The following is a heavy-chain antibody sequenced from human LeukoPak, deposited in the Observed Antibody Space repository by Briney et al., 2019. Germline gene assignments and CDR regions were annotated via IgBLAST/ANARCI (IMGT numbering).Heavy chain of an antibody. CDR3: ARDLSVTTRDHAFDI. CDR1: VGSISSYN. CDR2: SYYSGST. Sequence: SVTLSLTWTVSVGSISSYNWTWLPRPPGKGLEGFGNSYYSGSTNYNPSLESRVTISVDTSKNQFSRKLSSVPAADTAVYYCARDLSVTTRDHAFDICGGGRMVTVSS. J-gene: IGHJ3*02. D-gene: IGHD5-24*01. V-gene: IGHV4-59*01.